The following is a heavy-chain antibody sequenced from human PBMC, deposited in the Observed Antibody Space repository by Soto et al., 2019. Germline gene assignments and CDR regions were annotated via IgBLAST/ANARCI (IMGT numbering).Heavy chain of an antibody. CDR3: TKWAPLDY. D-gene: IGHD1-26*01. CDR1: GFSFSTYD. J-gene: IGHJ4*02. CDR2: IIRNSGDT. V-gene: IGHV3-23*01. Sequence: EVQLLESGGGLVQPGGSLRLSCAASGFSFSTYDMSWARQAPGKGLEWVSNIIRNSGDTHYADSVKGRFTISRDNSKNMLYLQMNSLRAEDTALYYCTKWAPLDYWGQGTLVTVSS.